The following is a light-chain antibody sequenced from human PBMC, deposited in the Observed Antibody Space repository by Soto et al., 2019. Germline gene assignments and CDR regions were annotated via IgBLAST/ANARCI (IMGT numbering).Light chain of an antibody. Sequence: QSVLTQPPSASGTPGQRVTISCSGSSSNIGSNTVNWYQQLPGTAPKLLIYSNNQRPSGVPDRFPGSKSGTSASLAISGLQSEDEADYYCAAWDDSLNGYWMFGGGTKLTVL. CDR2: SNN. CDR3: AAWDDSLNGYWM. CDR1: SSNIGSNT. V-gene: IGLV1-44*01. J-gene: IGLJ3*02.